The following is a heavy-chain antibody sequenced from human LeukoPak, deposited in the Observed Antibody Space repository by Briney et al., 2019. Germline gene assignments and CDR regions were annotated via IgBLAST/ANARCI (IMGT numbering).Heavy chain of an antibody. CDR1: GYTFTSYD. CDR3: ARLIVGAATFDY. V-gene: IGHV1-8*01. Sequence: ASVKVSCMPSGYTFTSYDINWVRQATGQGLEWMGWMNPNSGSTGYAQKFQGRVTMTRNTSISTAYMELRSLRSDDTAVYYCARLIVGAATFDYWGQGTLVTVSS. D-gene: IGHD1-26*01. J-gene: IGHJ4*02. CDR2: MNPNSGST.